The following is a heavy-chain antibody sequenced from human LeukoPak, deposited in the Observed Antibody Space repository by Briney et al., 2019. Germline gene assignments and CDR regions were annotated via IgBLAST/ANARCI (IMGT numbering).Heavy chain of an antibody. V-gene: IGHV3-48*03. CDR1: GFTFSNYE. CDR3: ARGSAGNFYYYGMDV. CDR2: ITNSGSTT. Sequence: GGSLRLSCAASGFTFSNYEMNWVRQAPGKGLEWVSYITNSGSTTYYADSVKGRFTISRDNAKNSLYLQMSSLRVEDTAVYYCARGSAGNFYYYGMDVWGQGTTVTVSS. J-gene: IGHJ6*02.